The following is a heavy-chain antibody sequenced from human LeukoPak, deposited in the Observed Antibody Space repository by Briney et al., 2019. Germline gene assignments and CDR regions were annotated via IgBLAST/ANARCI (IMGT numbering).Heavy chain of an antibody. CDR3: AVSSGYYYSRFDY. D-gene: IGHD3-22*01. CDR1: GFTFSSYW. V-gene: IGHV3-23*01. Sequence: PGGSLRLSCAASGFTFSSYWTHWVGPAPGKGLEWGSGIRGIGGSTYHADSVKGRFTISRDNSKSTLYLQMNSLRAEDTAVYYCAVSSGYYYSRFDYWGQGTLVTVSS. J-gene: IGHJ4*02. CDR2: IRGIGGST.